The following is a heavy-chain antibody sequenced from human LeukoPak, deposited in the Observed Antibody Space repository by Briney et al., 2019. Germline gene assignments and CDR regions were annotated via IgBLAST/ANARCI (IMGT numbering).Heavy chain of an antibody. Sequence: GESLKISCKGSGYSFTSYWIGWVRQMPGKGLERMGIIYPGDSDTRYSSSFQGQVTISADKSISIAYLQWSSLKASDTAMYYCARRDFWSAFHWFDPWGQGTLVTVSS. D-gene: IGHD3-3*01. V-gene: IGHV5-51*01. CDR2: IYPGDSDT. CDR1: GYSFTSYW. J-gene: IGHJ5*02. CDR3: ARRDFWSAFHWFDP.